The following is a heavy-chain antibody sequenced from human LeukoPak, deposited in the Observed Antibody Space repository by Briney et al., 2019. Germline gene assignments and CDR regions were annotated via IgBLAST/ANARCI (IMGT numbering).Heavy chain of an antibody. D-gene: IGHD2-2*01. CDR1: GYTFTGYY. CDR2: INPNSGGT. J-gene: IGHJ5*02. Sequence: ASVKVSCKAPGYTFTGYYMHWVRQAPGQGLEWMGWINPNSGGTNYAQKFQGRVTMTRDTPISTAYMELSRLRSDDTAVYYCARETCSSTSCSNWFDPWGQGTLVTVSS. CDR3: ARETCSSTSCSNWFDP. V-gene: IGHV1-2*02.